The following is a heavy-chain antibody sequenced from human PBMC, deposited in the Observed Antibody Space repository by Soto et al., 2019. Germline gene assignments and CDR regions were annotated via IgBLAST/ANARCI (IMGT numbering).Heavy chain of an antibody. CDR2: IDPSDSYT. J-gene: IGHJ6*02. CDR3: ARRTPTGPTFSHYYYYGMDV. Sequence: GESLKISCKGSGYSFTSYWISWVRQMPGKGLEWMGRIDPSDSYTNYSPSFQGHVTISADKSISTAYLQWSSLKASDTAMYYCARRTPTGPTFSHYYYYGMDVWGQGPTVTVSS. D-gene: IGHD1-7*01. V-gene: IGHV5-10-1*01. CDR1: GYSFTSYW.